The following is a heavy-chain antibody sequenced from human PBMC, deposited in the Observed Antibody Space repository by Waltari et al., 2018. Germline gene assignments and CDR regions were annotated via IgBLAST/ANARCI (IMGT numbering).Heavy chain of an antibody. J-gene: IGHJ2*01. CDR2: IYHSGTT. CDR1: GYPIGSGYY. CDR3: ARGSFDSDSYFDV. Sequence: QVQLQESGPGLGKPSETLSLPCAVSGYPIGSGYYWGWIRQPPGKGLEWIGSIYHSGTTYYSPSLKSRVTISVDTSKNQFSLKVTSLTAADTAIYYCARGSFDSDSYFDVWGRGTLVTVSS. V-gene: IGHV4-38-2*01. D-gene: IGHD1-26*01.